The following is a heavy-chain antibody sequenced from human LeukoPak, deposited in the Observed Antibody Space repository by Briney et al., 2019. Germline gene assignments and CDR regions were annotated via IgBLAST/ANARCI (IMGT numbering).Heavy chain of an antibody. CDR3: AKCYGDPGRFDP. Sequence: GGPPRLSCAASGFTFSSYAMSWVRQAPGKGLEWVSAISGSGGSTYYADSVKGRFTISRDNSKNTLYLQMNSLRAEDTAVYYCAKCYGDPGRFDPWGQGTLVTVSS. CDR2: ISGSGGST. V-gene: IGHV3-23*01. J-gene: IGHJ5*02. CDR1: GFTFSSYA. D-gene: IGHD4-17*01.